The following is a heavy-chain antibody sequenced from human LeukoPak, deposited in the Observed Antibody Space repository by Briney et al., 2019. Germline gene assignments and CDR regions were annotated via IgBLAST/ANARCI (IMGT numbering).Heavy chain of an antibody. Sequence: GGSLRLSCAAPGFTFSNYALTWVRQAPGKGLEWVSAISGSGGSTYYADSVKGRFTISRDNLKNTLYLQMNTLRAEDTAVHYCARGPAGYNWGQGTLVTVSS. D-gene: IGHD1-1*01. CDR3: ARGPAGYN. CDR1: GFTFSNYA. CDR2: ISGSGGST. J-gene: IGHJ4*02. V-gene: IGHV3-23*01.